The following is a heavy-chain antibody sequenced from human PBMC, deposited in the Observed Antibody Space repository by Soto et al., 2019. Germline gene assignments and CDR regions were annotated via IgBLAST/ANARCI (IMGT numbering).Heavy chain of an antibody. J-gene: IGHJ3*02. D-gene: IGHD3-22*01. CDR2: ISYDGSNK. CDR3: ARGRSPFDSSTTELAFDI. CDR1: GFTFSSYG. V-gene: IGHV3-30*03. Sequence: GGSLRLSCAASGFTFSSYGMHWVRQAPGKGLEWVAVISYDGSNKYYADSVKGRFTISRDNSKNTLYLQMNSLRSDDTAVYYYARGRSPFDSSTTELAFDIWGQGTMVTVSS.